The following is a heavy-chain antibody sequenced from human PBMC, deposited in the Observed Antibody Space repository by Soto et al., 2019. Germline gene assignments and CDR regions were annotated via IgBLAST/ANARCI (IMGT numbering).Heavy chain of an antibody. V-gene: IGHV3-74*01. D-gene: IGHD3-3*01. J-gene: IGHJ6*03. CDR3: ARGPSTDFWSGYPPYYYMDV. Sequence: PGGSLRLSCAASGFTFSSYWMHWVRQAPWKGLVWVSRINSDGSSTSYADSVKGRFTISRDNAKNTLYLQMNSLRAEDTAVYYCARGPSTDFWSGYPPYYYMDVWGKGTTVTGSS. CDR2: INSDGSST. CDR1: GFTFSSYW.